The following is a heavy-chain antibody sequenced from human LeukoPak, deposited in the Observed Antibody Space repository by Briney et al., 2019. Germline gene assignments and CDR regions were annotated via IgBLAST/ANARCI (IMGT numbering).Heavy chain of an antibody. Sequence: GESLKISCKGSAYSFTSYWIGWVRQMPGKGLEWMGIIYPGDSDTRYSPSFQGQVTISADKSISTAYLQWSSLKASDTAMYYCARGGRLRLGDLSLFHYLDYWGQGTLVTVSS. J-gene: IGHJ4*02. V-gene: IGHV5-51*01. D-gene: IGHD3-16*02. CDR2: IYPGDSDT. CDR1: AYSFTSYW. CDR3: ARGGRLRLGDLSLFHYLDY.